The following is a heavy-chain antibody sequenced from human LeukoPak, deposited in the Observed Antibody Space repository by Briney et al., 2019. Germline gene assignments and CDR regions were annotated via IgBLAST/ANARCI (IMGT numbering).Heavy chain of an antibody. CDR3: ARVPGVTMVRELFYYYYMDV. D-gene: IGHD3-10*01. J-gene: IGHJ6*03. Sequence: PGGSLRLSCAASGFTFSSYSMNWVRQAPGKGLEWVSSISSSSSYIYYADSVKGRFTISRDNAKNSLYLQMNSLRAEDTAVYYCARVPGVTMVRELFYYYYMDVWGKGITVTVSS. CDR2: ISSSSSYI. CDR1: GFTFSSYS. V-gene: IGHV3-21*01.